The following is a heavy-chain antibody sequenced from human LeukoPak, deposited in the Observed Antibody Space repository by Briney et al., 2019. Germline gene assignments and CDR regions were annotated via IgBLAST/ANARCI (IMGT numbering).Heavy chain of an antibody. CDR2: ISNDGSNK. V-gene: IGHV3-30*18. Sequence: GGSLRLSCAGSGVTLSPYAMHWVRQAPGKGLEWVALISNDGSNKYYADSVKGRFTISRDNSKNTLDLQMNSLRAEDTAVYYCAKDGYCSSTSCYPNHFDSWGQGTLVIVS. CDR1: GVTLSPYA. CDR3: AKDGYCSSTSCYPNHFDS. D-gene: IGHD2-2*03. J-gene: IGHJ4*02.